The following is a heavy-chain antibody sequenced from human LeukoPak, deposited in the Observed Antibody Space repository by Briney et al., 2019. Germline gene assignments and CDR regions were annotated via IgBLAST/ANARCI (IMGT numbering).Heavy chain of an antibody. CDR1: GGSISSSSYY. V-gene: IGHV4-39*01. D-gene: IGHD6-6*01. Sequence: SETLSLTCTVSGGSISSSSYYWGWIRQPPGKGLEWIGSIYYSGSTYYNPSLKSRVTISVDTSKNQFSLKLSSVTAADTAVYYCASIAARRRFYYFDYWGQGTLVTVSS. CDR3: ASIAARRRFYYFDY. CDR2: IYYSGST. J-gene: IGHJ4*02.